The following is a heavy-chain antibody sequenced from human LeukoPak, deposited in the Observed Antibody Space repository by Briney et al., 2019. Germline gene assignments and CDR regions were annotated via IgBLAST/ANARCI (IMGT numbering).Heavy chain of an antibody. J-gene: IGHJ6*03. Sequence: SETLSLTCTVSGGSLSSYYWSWIRQPAGKGLEWIGRIYTSGSTNYNPSLKSRVTMSVDTSKNQFSLKLSSVTAADTAVYYCARAQRGPHARGYYYYMDVWGKGTTVTVSS. D-gene: IGHD2-2*01. CDR2: IYTSGST. V-gene: IGHV4-4*07. CDR1: GGSLSSYY. CDR3: ARAQRGPHARGYYYYMDV.